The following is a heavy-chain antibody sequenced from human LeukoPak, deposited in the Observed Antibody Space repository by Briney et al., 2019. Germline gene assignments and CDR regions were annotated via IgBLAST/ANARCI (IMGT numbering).Heavy chain of an antibody. CDR3: ARGHKVAVQFFVDY. CDR1: GGSISSYH. Sequence: KPSETLSLTCSVSGGSISSYHWSWIRQPPGKGLEWIGYIYYSGSTNYNPSLKSRVTILVDMSKNQFSLKLSSVTAADTAVYYCARGHKVAVQFFVDYWGQGTLVTVSS. V-gene: IGHV4-59*01. CDR2: IYYSGST. D-gene: IGHD5-12*01. J-gene: IGHJ4*02.